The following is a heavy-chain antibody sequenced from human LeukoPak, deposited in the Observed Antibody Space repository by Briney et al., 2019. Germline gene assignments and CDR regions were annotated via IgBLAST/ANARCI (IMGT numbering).Heavy chain of an antibody. V-gene: IGHV3-7*05. J-gene: IGHJ2*01. Sequence: HTGGSLRLSCAASGFPFSNYWVTCVRQAPGRRLEWVANIKQDGSDKYYVDSLKGRFSISRDNAKNLLDLQMNSLRVEDTAVYYCARSTSSGWYYDLWGRGTLVTVSA. CDR3: ARSTSSGWYYDL. CDR2: IKQDGSDK. D-gene: IGHD6-19*01. CDR1: GFPFSNYW.